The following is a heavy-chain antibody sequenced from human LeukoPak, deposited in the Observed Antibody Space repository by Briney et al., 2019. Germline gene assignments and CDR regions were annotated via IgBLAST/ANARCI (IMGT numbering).Heavy chain of an antibody. CDR2: IYHSGDT. J-gene: IGHJ5*02. Sequence: SETLSLTCTVSGGSISSGGYYWSWIRQPPGKGLEWIGYIYHSGDTYYNRPLKNRITISKDTSKNQFSLRLSSVTAADTAVYYCARGDYNDFPYWFDPWGQGTLVTVSS. CDR3: ARGDYNDFPYWFDP. CDR1: GGSISSGGYY. D-gene: IGHD3-3*01. V-gene: IGHV4-30-4*08.